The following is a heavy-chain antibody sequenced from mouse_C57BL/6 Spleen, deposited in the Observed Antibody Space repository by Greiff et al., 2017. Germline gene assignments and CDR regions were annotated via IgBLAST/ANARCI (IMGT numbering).Heavy chain of an antibody. CDR2: IYPRSGNT. Sequence: VQLQQSGAELARPGASVKLSCKASGYTFTSYGISWVKQRTGQGLEWIGEIYPRSGNTYYNEKFKGKATLTADKSSSTAYMELRSLTSEDSAVYFCARSGGTTVVAPYFDVWGTGTTVTVSS. CDR3: ARSGGTTVVAPYFDV. CDR1: GYTFTSYG. D-gene: IGHD1-1*01. J-gene: IGHJ1*03. V-gene: IGHV1-81*01.